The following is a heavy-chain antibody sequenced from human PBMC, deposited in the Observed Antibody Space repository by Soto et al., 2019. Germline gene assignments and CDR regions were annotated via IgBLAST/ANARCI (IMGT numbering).Heavy chain of an antibody. CDR2: INAGNGNT. Sequence: SVKVSCKASGYTFTSYAMHWVRQAHGQRLEWMGWINAGNGNTGYAQKFQGRVTMTRNTSISTAYMELSSLRSEDTAVYYCARGLPRFPRASWFDPWGQGTLVTVSS. CDR3: ARGLPRFPRASWFDP. J-gene: IGHJ5*02. CDR1: GYTFTSYA. V-gene: IGHV1-3*01. D-gene: IGHD3-16*01.